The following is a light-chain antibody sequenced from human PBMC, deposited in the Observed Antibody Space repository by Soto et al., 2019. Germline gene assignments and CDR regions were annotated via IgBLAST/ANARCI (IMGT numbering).Light chain of an antibody. CDR2: GNI. Sequence: QSVLTQPPSVSGAPRQRVSISCTGSNSNIGAGYDVHWYQQLPGTAPKLLIYGNINRPSGVPDRFSGSKSGASAFLVITGLQAEDEADYYCQSYDSSLSGSKVFGGGTKLTVL. J-gene: IGLJ3*02. V-gene: IGLV1-40*01. CDR1: NSNIGAGYD. CDR3: QSYDSSLSGSKV.